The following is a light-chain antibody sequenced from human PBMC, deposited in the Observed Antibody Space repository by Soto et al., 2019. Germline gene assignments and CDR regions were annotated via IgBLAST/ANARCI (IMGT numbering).Light chain of an antibody. CDR2: DII. CDR3: VSFTTSRSYV. CDR1: TGDVGAYIF. V-gene: IGLV2-14*03. J-gene: IGLJ1*01. Sequence: QSLVTKPACVSLSPGQSITISCTGTTGDVGAYIFVSWYQQHPGKAPKLMIYDIINRPSGVSNRFSGSKSGNTASLTISGLQAEDEADYYCVSFTTSRSYVFGTGTKVTVL.